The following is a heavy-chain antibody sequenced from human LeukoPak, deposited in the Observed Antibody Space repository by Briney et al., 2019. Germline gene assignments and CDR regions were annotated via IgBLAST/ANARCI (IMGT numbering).Heavy chain of an antibody. CDR2: IYYGGST. V-gene: IGHV4-59*01. CDR3: AREGAGSYGFRYIDV. J-gene: IGHJ6*03. CDR1: NGSMISYY. Sequence: SETLSLTCTVPNGSMISYYWSWLRQPPGKGLEWMGYIYYGGSTNYNPSLKSRVTILVDTSKNQFSLKLSSVTAADTAVYYCAREGAGSYGFRYIDVWGKGTTVTVSS. D-gene: IGHD5-18*01.